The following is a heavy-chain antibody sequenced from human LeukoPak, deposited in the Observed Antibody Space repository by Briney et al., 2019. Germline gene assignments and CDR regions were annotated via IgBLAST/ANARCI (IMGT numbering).Heavy chain of an antibody. Sequence: GGSLRLSCAVSGVTFSSYTMNWVRQTPGKGLEWVSSISPTSSHIYYADSVKGRFTISRDNAKNSLYLQMNSLRVEDTAFYYCAKDNRRHYTSGPNPDSLHWGQGALVTVSS. J-gene: IGHJ4*02. CDR2: ISPTSSHI. V-gene: IGHV3-21*04. D-gene: IGHD6-19*01. CDR3: AKDNRRHYTSGPNPDSLH. CDR1: GVTFSSYT.